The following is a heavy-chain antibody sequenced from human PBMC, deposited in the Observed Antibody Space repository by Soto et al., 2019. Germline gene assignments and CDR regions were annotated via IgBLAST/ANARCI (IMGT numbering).Heavy chain of an antibody. Sequence: PSETLSLTCTVSGGSISSGGYYWSWTRQHPGKGLEWIGYIYYSGSTYYNPSLKSRVTISVDTSKNQFSLKLSSVTAADTAVYYCARGPSAPKYYFDYWGQGTLVTVSS. CDR2: IYYSGST. J-gene: IGHJ4*02. CDR3: ARGPSAPKYYFDY. V-gene: IGHV4-31*03. CDR1: GGSISSGGYY.